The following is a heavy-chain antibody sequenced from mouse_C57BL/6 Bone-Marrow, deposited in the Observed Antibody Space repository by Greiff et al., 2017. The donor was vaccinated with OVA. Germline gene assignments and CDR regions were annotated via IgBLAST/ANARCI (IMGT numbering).Heavy chain of an antibody. D-gene: IGHD1-3*01. CDR2: ISSGGSYT. V-gene: IGHV5-6*01. Sequence: EVQGVESGGDLVKPGGSLKLSCAASGFTFSSYGMSWVRQTPDKRLEWVATISSGGSYTYYPDSVKGRFTISRDNAKNTLYLQMSSLKSEDTAMYYCARGTKPPWFAYWGQGTLVTVSA. CDR1: GFTFSSYG. J-gene: IGHJ3*01. CDR3: ARGTKPPWFAY.